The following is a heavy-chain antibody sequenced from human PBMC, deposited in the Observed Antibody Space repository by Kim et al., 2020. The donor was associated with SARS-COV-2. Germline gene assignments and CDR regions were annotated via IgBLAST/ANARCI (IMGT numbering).Heavy chain of an antibody. CDR2: HNGNT. Sequence: HNGNTNFNPALKSRVTMSVDTSKNQFSLKLNSVTAADTAVYYCARGVPGYWGQGTLVTVSP. V-gene: IGHV4-34*01. D-gene: IGHD1-1*01. J-gene: IGHJ4*02. CDR3: ARGVPGY.